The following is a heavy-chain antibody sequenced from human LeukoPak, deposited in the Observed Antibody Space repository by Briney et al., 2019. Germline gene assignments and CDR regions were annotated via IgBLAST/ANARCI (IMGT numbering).Heavy chain of an antibody. D-gene: IGHD5-24*01. CDR3: ATKDGYGDAFDI. CDR2: FDPEDGET. Sequence: ASVKVSCKVSGYTLTELSMHWVRQAPGKGLEWMGGFDPEDGETIYAQKFQGRVTMTEDTSTDTAYMELSSLRSEDTAVYYCATKDGYGDAFDIWGQGTMVTASS. J-gene: IGHJ3*02. V-gene: IGHV1-24*01. CDR1: GYTLTELS.